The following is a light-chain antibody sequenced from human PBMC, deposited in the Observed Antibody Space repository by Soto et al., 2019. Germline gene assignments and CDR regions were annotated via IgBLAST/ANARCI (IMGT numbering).Light chain of an antibody. Sequence: EVVFTQSPCSLSLSPGARATLSCRASQSVSSYLAWYQQKPGQAPRLLIYDASNRATGIPARFSGTGSGTDFTLTINNLEPEDFAVYYCQVRTNWSIAFGRGTRLEIK. V-gene: IGKV3-11*01. CDR1: QSVSSY. CDR2: DAS. J-gene: IGKJ5*01. CDR3: QVRTNWSIA.